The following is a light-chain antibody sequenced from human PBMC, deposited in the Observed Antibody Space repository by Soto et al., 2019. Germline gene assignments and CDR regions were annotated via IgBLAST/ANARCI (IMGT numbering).Light chain of an antibody. J-gene: IGKJ4*01. CDR3: QQYNDWPLT. CDR2: DIS. Sequence: EIVMTQSPATLSVSPVERATLSCMASQSVSRDLAWYQQKPGQAPRLLIYDISTRATGIPTRFSGSGSGTEFTLTISSLQSEDFAVYYCQQYNDWPLTFGGGTKVDI. CDR1: QSVSRD. V-gene: IGKV3D-15*01.